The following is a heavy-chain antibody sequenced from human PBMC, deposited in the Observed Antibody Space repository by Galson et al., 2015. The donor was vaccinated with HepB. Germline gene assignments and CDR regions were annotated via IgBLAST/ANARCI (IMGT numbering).Heavy chain of an antibody. CDR2: ILHDGTDI. CDR3: AKDYSPDSGYDIDD. V-gene: IGHV3-30-3*01. J-gene: IGHJ4*02. CDR1: GFSFSSHV. Sequence: SLRLSCAASGFSFSSHVMHWVRQTPGKGLEWVAVILHDGTDIRYADSVKGRFTISRDNSKNTVYLQMNSLRVEDTAVYYCAKDYSPDSGYDIDDWGQGTLVTVSS. D-gene: IGHD5-12*01.